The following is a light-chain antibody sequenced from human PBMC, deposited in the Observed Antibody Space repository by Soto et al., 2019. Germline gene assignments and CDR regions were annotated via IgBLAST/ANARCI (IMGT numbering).Light chain of an antibody. Sequence: QSVLTQPASVSGSPGQSITLSCTGTSSDVGSYNLVSWYQQHPGKAPKLMIYEGSKRPSGVSNRFSGSKSGNTASLTISGLQAEDEADYYCCSYAGSSDVVFGGGTKLTVL. CDR2: EGS. J-gene: IGLJ2*01. CDR3: CSYAGSSDVV. V-gene: IGLV2-23*01. CDR1: SSDVGSYNL.